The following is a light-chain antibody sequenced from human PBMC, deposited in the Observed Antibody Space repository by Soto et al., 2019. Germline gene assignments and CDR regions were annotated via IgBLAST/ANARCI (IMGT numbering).Light chain of an antibody. CDR2: GAS. J-gene: IGKJ3*01. CDR3: QHYGGSPSFT. Sequence: EIVLTQSPGTLSLSPGERATLSCRASQSVSSSYLGWYQQKPGQAPRLLIYGASGRATGIPDRFSGSGSGTDFPLNISRLEPEDFAVDYCQHYGGSPSFTFGPVTKVDIK. V-gene: IGKV3-20*01. CDR1: QSVSSSY.